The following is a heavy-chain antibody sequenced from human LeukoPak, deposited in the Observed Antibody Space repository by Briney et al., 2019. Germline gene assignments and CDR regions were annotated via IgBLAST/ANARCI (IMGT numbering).Heavy chain of an antibody. D-gene: IGHD3-10*01. CDR3: ARAQITMVRGVIIRIYYFDY. CDR1: GGSISSGGYY. V-gene: IGHV4-31*03. J-gene: IGHJ4*02. CDR2: IYYSGST. Sequence: PQTLSLTCTVSGGSISSGGYYWSWIRQHPGKGLEWIGYIYYSGSTYYNPSLKSRVTISVDTSKNQFSLKLSSVTAADTAVYYCARAQITMVRGVIIRIYYFDYWGQGTLVTVSS.